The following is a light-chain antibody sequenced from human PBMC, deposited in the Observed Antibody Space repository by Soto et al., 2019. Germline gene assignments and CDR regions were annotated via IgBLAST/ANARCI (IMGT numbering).Light chain of an antibody. CDR1: QSVSTN. CDR3: QQYNHWWT. Sequence: EIVMTQSPATLSVSPGERATLSCRASQSVSTNLVWYQQKPGQAPRLLIYGASTRATGVPRRFSGTGSGTEFTLTFSSLQSEDSAVYYCQQYNHWWTFGQGTKVDIK. CDR2: GAS. J-gene: IGKJ1*01. V-gene: IGKV3-15*01.